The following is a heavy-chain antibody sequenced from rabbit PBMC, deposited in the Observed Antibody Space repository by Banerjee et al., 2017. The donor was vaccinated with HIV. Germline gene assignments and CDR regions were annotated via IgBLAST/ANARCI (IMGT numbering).Heavy chain of an antibody. J-gene: IGHJ5*01. CDR2: IDTGSSGNT. CDR1: GFDFSSNA. D-gene: IGHD2-1*01. Sequence: QEQLQESGGGLFQPGGSLTLTCKASGFDFSSNAMCWVRQAPGEGLEWIGCIDTGSSGNTYYASWAKGRFTISKTSSTTVTLQMTSLTAADTATYFCARDDYGVMWLDLWGPGTLVTVS. V-gene: IGHV1S45*01. CDR3: ARDDYGVMWLDL.